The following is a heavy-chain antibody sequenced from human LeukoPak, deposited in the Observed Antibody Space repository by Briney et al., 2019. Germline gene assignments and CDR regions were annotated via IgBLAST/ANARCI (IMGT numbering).Heavy chain of an antibody. V-gene: IGHV3-30-3*01. D-gene: IGHD5-24*01. CDR1: GFTFSSYA. CDR3: ARDGGDGYNDLDY. Sequence: PGRSLRLSCAASGFTFSSYAIHWVRQAPGKGLECVAVVSNDGTEKYYADSAKGRFTISRDNSKNTLYLQMNSLRTEDTAVYYCARDGGDGYNDLDYWGQGTLVTVSS. CDR2: VSNDGTEK. J-gene: IGHJ4*02.